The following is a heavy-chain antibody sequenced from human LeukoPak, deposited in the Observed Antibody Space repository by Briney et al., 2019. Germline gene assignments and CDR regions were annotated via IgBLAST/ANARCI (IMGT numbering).Heavy chain of an antibody. V-gene: IGHV3-48*02. CDR2: ISSTSTT. CDR3: ARDKYGGL. J-gene: IGHJ3*01. D-gene: IGHD3-16*01. CDR1: GFSFSTYS. Sequence: RGSLRLSCAASGFSFSTYSMNWVRQAPGKGLEWVSYISSTSTTYYADSVKGRFTISRDNAKNSLYLQMNSLRDEDTAVYHCARDKYGGLWGQGTMVTVS.